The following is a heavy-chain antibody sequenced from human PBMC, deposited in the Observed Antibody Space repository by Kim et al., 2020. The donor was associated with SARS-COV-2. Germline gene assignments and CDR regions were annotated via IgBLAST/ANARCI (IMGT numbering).Heavy chain of an antibody. CDR1: GGSISSSSYY. CDR3: ARDRQQLALGGYNWFDP. J-gene: IGHJ5*02. D-gene: IGHD6-13*01. V-gene: IGHV4-39*07. Sequence: SETLSLTCTVSGGSISSSSYYWGWIRQPPGKGLEWIGSIYYSGSTYYNPSLKSRVTISVDTSKNQFSLKLSSVTAADTAVYYCARDRQQLALGGYNWFDPWGQGTLVTVSS. CDR2: IYYSGST.